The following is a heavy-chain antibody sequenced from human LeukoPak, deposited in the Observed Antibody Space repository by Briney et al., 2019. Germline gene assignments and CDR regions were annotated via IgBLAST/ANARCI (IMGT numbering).Heavy chain of an antibody. J-gene: IGHJ4*02. Sequence: SETLSLTCTVSGGSISSYYWSWIRQPPGKGLEWIGYIYYSGSTNYNPSLKSRVTISVDTSKNQFSLRLNSVTAADTAVYYCARGVYIAAAQYGYWGQGTLVTVSS. CDR1: GGSISSYY. V-gene: IGHV4-59*01. CDR2: IYYSGST. D-gene: IGHD6-13*01. CDR3: ARGVYIAAAQYGY.